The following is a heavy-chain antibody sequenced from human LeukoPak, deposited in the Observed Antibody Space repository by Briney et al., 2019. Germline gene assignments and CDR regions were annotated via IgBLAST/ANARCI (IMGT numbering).Heavy chain of an antibody. CDR1: GFTFSSHS. CDR2: ISSSSSYI. D-gene: IGHD3-22*01. V-gene: IGHV3-21*01. CDR3: ARVATAKYYYDSSGLYPGY. J-gene: IGHJ4*02. Sequence: GGSLRLSCAASGFTFSSHSMNWVRQAPGKGLEWVSSISSSSSYIYYADSVKGRFTISRDNAKNSLYLQMNSLRAEDTAVYYCARVATAKYYYDSSGLYPGYWGQGTLVTVSS.